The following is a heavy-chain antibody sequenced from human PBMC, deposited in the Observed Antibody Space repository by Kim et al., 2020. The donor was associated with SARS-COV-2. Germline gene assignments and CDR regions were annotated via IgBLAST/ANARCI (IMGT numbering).Heavy chain of an antibody. D-gene: IGHD1-7*01. V-gene: IGHV3-30-3*01. Sequence: GGSLRLSCAASGFTFSSYAMHWVRQAPGKGLEWVAVISYDGSNKYYADSVKGRFTISRDNSKNTLYLQMSSLRAEDTAVYYCASGGLNWNSPGWGQGTLVTVSS. CDR1: GFTFSSYA. CDR2: ISYDGSNK. CDR3: ASGGLNWNSPG. J-gene: IGHJ4*02.